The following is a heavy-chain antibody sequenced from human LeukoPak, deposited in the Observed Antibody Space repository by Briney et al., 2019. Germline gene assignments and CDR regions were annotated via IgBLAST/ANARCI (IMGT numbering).Heavy chain of an antibody. V-gene: IGHV3-48*01. CDR3: AELGITMIGGV. J-gene: IGHJ6*04. D-gene: IGHD3-10*02. Sequence: GGSLRLSCAASGFTVSSNYMSWVRQAPGKGLEWVSYISSSSSTIYYADSVKGRFTISRDNAKNSLYLQMNSLRAEDTAVYYCAELGITMIGGVWSKGTTVTISS. CDR1: GFTVSSNY. CDR2: ISSSSSTI.